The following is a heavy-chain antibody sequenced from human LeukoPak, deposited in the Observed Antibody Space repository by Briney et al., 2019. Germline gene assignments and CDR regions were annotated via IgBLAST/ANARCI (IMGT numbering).Heavy chain of an antibody. J-gene: IGHJ5*02. CDR3: ARDSGTTGEVKFDP. V-gene: IGHV4-4*07. D-gene: IGHD3-10*01. Sequence: SETLSLTCTVSGGSISGYGWAWIRQPAGKGLEWIGRIYSSGSTTYNPSLKSRVTMSVDTSKNQFSLKVTSVTAADTAVYYCARDSGTTGEVKFDPWGQGSLVTVSS. CDR1: GGSISGYG. CDR2: IYSSGST.